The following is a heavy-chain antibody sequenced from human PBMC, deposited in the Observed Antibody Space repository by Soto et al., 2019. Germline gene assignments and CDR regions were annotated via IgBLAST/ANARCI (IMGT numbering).Heavy chain of an antibody. D-gene: IGHD3-22*01. V-gene: IGHV1-46*01. CDR2: INPSGGST. J-gene: IGHJ4*02. Sequence: ASVKVSCKASGYTFTTYYMHWVRQAPGQGLEWMGIINPSGGSTSYAPRFQGRVTMTRDTSTSTVYMELSTLTSEDTAVYYCARDHLDRYYYDSSGYYPPDYWGQGPLVTVYS. CDR3: ARDHLDRYYYDSSGYYPPDY. CDR1: GYTFTTYY.